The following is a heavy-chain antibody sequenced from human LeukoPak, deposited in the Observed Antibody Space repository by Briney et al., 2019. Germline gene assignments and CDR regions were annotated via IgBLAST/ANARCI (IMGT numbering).Heavy chain of an antibody. V-gene: IGHV1-2*02. CDR2: INPNSGGT. CDR1: GYTFNYYY. J-gene: IGHJ4*02. CDR3: AREGYCSGSNCYSLLV. D-gene: IGHD2-15*01. Sequence: GASVKVSCKASGYTFNYYYLYWVRQAPGQGLECLGWINPNSGGTHYAQKFQGRVTMTRDMSITTAYMELRRLTSDDTAIYYCAREGYCSGSNCYSLLVWGQGTLVTASS.